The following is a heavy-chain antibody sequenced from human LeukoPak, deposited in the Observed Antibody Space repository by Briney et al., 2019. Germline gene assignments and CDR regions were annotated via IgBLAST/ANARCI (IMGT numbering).Heavy chain of an antibody. Sequence: GGSLRLSCAASGFTFSSYVMRWVRQAPGKGLEWDSSISGSGGSTYYGDSVKGRFTISRDNSKNTVYLQMNSLRAEDTAVYYCARGLSGSYPWDAFDIWGQGTMVTVSS. CDR2: ISGSGGST. CDR1: GFTFSSYV. V-gene: IGHV3-23*01. CDR3: ARGLSGSYPWDAFDI. J-gene: IGHJ3*02. D-gene: IGHD3-10*01.